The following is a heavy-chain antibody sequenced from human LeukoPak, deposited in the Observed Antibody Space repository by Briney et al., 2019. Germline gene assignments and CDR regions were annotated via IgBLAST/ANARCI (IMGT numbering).Heavy chain of an antibody. CDR3: ARYVVVVAAGGEHDAXDI. CDR1: GYTFTGYY. D-gene: IGHD2-15*01. Sequence: GASVKVSCKASGYTFTGYYMHWVRQAPGQGLEWMGWINPNSGGTNYAQKFQGRVTMTRDTSISTAYMELSRLRSDDTAVYYCARYVVVVAAGGEHDAXDIWGQGTMVTVSS. CDR2: INPNSGGT. J-gene: IGHJ3*02. V-gene: IGHV1-2*02.